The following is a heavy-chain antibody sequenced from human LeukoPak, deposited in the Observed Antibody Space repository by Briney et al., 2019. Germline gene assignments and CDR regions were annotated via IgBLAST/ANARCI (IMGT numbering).Heavy chain of an antibody. J-gene: IGHJ4*02. V-gene: IGHV1-18*01. CDR1: GYTFTSYG. CDR2: ISAYNGNT. D-gene: IGHD3-10*01. Sequence: ASVKVSCKASGYTFTSYGISWVRQAPGQGLEWMGWISAYNGNTNYAQKLQGRVTMTTDTSTSTACMELRSLRSDDTAVYYCARDSLLWFGELEGYFDYWGQGTLVTVSS. CDR3: ARDSLLWFGELEGYFDY.